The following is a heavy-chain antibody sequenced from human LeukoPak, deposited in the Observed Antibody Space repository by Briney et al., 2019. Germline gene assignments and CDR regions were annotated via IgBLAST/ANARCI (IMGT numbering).Heavy chain of an antibody. CDR3: AKCGFLEWLLSSFFDY. V-gene: IGHV3-23*01. J-gene: IGHJ4*02. Sequence: GGSLRLSCAASGFTFSSYAMSWVRQAPGKGLEWVSAISGSGGSTYYADSVKGRFTIPRDNSKNTLYLQMNSLRAEDTAVYYCAKCGFLEWLLSSFFDYWGQGTLVTVSS. CDR1: GFTFSSYA. D-gene: IGHD3-3*01. CDR2: ISGSGGST.